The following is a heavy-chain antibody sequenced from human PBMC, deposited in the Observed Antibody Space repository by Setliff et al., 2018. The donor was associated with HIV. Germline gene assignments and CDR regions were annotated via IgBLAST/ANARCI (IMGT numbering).Heavy chain of an antibody. J-gene: IGHJ5*02. Sequence: ASVKVSCKASGGTFSSYVISWVRQAPGQGPEWMGGIIPMYGVTNYAQKFQGRVTITTDESTSTAYMELSSLRSEDTAVYYCALPYCSGGNCWSSASLPPAGWPDPWGQGTLVTVS. CDR3: ALPYCSGGNCWSSASLPPAGWPDP. D-gene: IGHD2-15*01. V-gene: IGHV1-69*05. CDR2: IIPMYGVT. CDR1: GGTFSSYV.